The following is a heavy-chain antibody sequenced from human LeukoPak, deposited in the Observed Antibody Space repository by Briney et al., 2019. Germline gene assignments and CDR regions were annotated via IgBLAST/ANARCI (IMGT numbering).Heavy chain of an antibody. J-gene: IGHJ4*02. Sequence: SETLSLTCTVSGGSISSYYWSWIRQPPGKGLEWIGYIHYTGSTNYNPSLKSRVTISVDTSKNQFSLKLNSVTAADTALYFCARGRDGSSFDYWGQGTLVTVSS. CDR1: GGSISSYY. V-gene: IGHV4-59*01. CDR3: ARGRDGSSFDY. D-gene: IGHD5-24*01. CDR2: IHYTGST.